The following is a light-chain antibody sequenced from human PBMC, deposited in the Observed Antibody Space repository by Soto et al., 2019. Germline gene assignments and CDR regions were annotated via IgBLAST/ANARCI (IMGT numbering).Light chain of an antibody. J-gene: IGLJ2*01. CDR1: SGHSNYA. CDR3: QTWATGVV. Sequence: QLVLTQSSSASASLGASVKLTCTLSSGHSNYAIAWHQQQPEKGPRYLMTLNSDGSHSKGDGIPDRFSGSSSGAERYLTISSLQSEDEADYYCQTWATGVVFGGGTKVTVL. CDR2: LNSDGSH. V-gene: IGLV4-69*01.